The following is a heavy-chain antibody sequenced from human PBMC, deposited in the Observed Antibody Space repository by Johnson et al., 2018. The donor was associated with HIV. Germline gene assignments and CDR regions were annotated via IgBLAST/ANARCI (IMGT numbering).Heavy chain of an antibody. D-gene: IGHD2-21*01. Sequence: EQLVESGGGLVQPGGSLRLSCAASAFTVSDNYLSWVRQAPGKGLEWVSVIYTGGSTYYADSVTGRFTISRDNSKNTLYLQMNRLRVEDTAVYYCASSYSEGDAFDIWGQGTMVTVSS. CDR2: IYTGGST. V-gene: IGHV3-66*01. CDR3: ASSYSEGDAFDI. J-gene: IGHJ3*02. CDR1: AFTVSDNY.